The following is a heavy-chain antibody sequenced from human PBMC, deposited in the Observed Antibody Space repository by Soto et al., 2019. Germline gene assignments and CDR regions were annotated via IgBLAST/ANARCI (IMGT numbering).Heavy chain of an antibody. CDR2: IWYDGSNK. CDR1: GFTFSSYG. CDR3: ARDFRQKLGYYYYNYGMDV. Sequence: GGSLRLSCAASGFTFSSYGMHWVRQAPGKGLEWVAVIWYDGSNKYYADSVKGRFTISRDNSKNTLYLQMNSLRAEDTVVYFCARDFRQKLGYYYYNYGMDVWGQGTTVTVSS. J-gene: IGHJ6*02. D-gene: IGHD6-13*01. V-gene: IGHV3-33*01.